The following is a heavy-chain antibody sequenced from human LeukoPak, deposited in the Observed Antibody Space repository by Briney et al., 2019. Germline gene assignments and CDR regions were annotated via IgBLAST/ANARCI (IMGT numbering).Heavy chain of an antibody. Sequence: ASVKVSCKASGYTFTSYDINWVRQAPGQGLEWMGRIIPILGIANYAQKFQGRVTITADKSTSTAYMELSSLRSEDTAVYYCARGPDILTGYFDYWGQGTLVTVSS. CDR3: ARGPDILTGYFDY. V-gene: IGHV1-69*04. CDR1: GYTFTSYD. CDR2: IIPILGIA. J-gene: IGHJ4*02. D-gene: IGHD3-9*01.